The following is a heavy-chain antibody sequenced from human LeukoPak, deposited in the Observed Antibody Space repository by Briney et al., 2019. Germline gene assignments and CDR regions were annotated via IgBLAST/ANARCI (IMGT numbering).Heavy chain of an antibody. Sequence: PGRSLRLSCAASGFTFSSYWMHWVRQAPGKGLVWVSRINSDGSSTSYADSVKGRFTISRDNSKNTLYLQMNSLRAEDTAVYYCAKGGSGWYYGWYFDLWGRGTLVTVSS. CDR2: INSDGSST. J-gene: IGHJ2*01. CDR3: AKGGSGWYYGWYFDL. CDR1: GFTFSSYW. D-gene: IGHD6-19*01. V-gene: IGHV3-74*01.